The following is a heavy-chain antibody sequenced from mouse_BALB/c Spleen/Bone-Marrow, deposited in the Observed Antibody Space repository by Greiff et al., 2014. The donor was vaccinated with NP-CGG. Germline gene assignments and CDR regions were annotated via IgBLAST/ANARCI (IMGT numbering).Heavy chain of an antibody. J-gene: IGHJ1*01. V-gene: IGHV1-9*01. CDR1: GYTFRNYW. CDR2: ILPGRGST. Sequence: QVQLQQSGAELMKPGASVKISCKATGYTFRNYWIEWVKQRPGHGLEWIGEILPGRGSTNHNEKFKGKATFTADTSSNTAYLQLSSLTSEDSAVYYCAFNSYWFFDVWGAGTTVTVSS. CDR3: AFNSYWFFDV.